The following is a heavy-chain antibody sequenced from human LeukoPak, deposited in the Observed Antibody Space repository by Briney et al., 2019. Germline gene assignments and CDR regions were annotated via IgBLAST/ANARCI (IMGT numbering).Heavy chain of an antibody. Sequence: SETLSLTCTVSDDSIDDYYWNWIRQPPGKGLEWIGFIYYRGNTNYNPSLKSRVTISIDTSKSQFSLKLSSVTIADTAVYYCARYNVGSNWAQAFDVWGQGTMVTVSS. J-gene: IGHJ3*01. V-gene: IGHV4-59*01. CDR3: ARYNVGSNWAQAFDV. CDR2: IYYRGNT. CDR1: DDSIDDYY. D-gene: IGHD6-13*01.